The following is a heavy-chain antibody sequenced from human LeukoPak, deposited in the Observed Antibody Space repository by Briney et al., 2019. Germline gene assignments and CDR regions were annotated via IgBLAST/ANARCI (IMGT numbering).Heavy chain of an antibody. CDR2: ISSDGTNK. V-gene: IGHV3-30*18. D-gene: IGHD6-19*01. J-gene: IGHJ4*02. CDR3: AKSRLYSSGSADY. Sequence: GGSLRLSCAASGFTFSAFGTHWVRQAPGKGLEWVAVISSDGTNKYYTDSVKGRFTISRDNSKNTLYMQLNSLRAEDTAVYFCAKSRLYSSGSADYWGRGTLVTVSS. CDR1: GFTFSAFG.